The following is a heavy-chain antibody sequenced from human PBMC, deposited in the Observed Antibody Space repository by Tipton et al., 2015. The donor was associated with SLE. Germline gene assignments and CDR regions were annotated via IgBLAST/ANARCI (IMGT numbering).Heavy chain of an antibody. D-gene: IGHD6-19*01. CDR1: GFTVSSNY. Sequence: SLRLSCAASGFTVSSNYMSWVRQAPGKGLEWVSVIYSGGSTYYADSVKGRFAISRDNSKNTLYLQMNSLRAEDTAVYYCARDRGSGWFGVDYWGQGTLVTVSS. J-gene: IGHJ4*02. V-gene: IGHV3-53*05. CDR3: ARDRGSGWFGVDY. CDR2: IYSGGST.